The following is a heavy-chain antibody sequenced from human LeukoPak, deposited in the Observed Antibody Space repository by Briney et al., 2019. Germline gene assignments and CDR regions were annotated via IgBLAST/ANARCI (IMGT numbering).Heavy chain of an antibody. Sequence: PPETLSLTCTVSGDSISSYYWSWIQQPPGKGLEWIGYIYYSGSTNYNPSLKSRVTISVDTSKNQFSLKLSSVTAADTAVYYCARDSSTPLNYYGMDVWGQGTTVTVSS. CDR2: IYYSGST. D-gene: IGHD2-2*01. J-gene: IGHJ6*02. V-gene: IGHV4-59*01. CDR1: GDSISSYY. CDR3: ARDSSTPLNYYGMDV.